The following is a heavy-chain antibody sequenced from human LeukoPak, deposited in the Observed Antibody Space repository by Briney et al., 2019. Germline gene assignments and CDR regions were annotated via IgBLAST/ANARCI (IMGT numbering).Heavy chain of an antibody. J-gene: IGHJ4*02. CDR2: INSDGSST. D-gene: IGHD6-19*01. CDR3: ARSEQWLAWNY. V-gene: IGHV3-74*01. CDR1: GFTFSSYW. Sequence: GGSLRLSCAASGFTFSSYWMYWVRQAPGKGLVWVSRINSDGSSTTYADSVKGRFTISRDNSKNTLYLQMNSLRADDTAMYYCARSEQWLAWNYWGQGTLVTVSS.